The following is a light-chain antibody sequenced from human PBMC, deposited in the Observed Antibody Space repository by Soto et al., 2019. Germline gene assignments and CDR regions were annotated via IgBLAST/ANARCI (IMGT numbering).Light chain of an antibody. CDR2: GAS. J-gene: IGKJ1*01. CDR3: QQYGSSGT. Sequence: IVMTPSPAPLSVSPGERATLSSSASHSVSGNLAWYQQRPDQAPRLLIYGASNRATDIPDRISGRWSGTDFTLTISRLEPEYFADYYCQQYGSSGTFGQGTKVDIK. V-gene: IGKV3-20*01. CDR1: HSVSGN.